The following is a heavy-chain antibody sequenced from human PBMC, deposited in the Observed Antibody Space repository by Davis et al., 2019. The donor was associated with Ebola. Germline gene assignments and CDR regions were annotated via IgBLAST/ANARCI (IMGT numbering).Heavy chain of an antibody. J-gene: IGHJ6*02. Sequence: GGSLRLSCAASGFTFSSYAMHWVRQAPGKGLEYVSAISSNGGSTYYANSVKGRFTISRDNSKNTLYLQMGSLRAEDTAVYYCARIYYYYYGMDVWGQGTTVTVSS. V-gene: IGHV3-64*01. CDR1: GFTFSSYA. CDR3: ARIYYYYYGMDV. CDR2: ISSNGGST.